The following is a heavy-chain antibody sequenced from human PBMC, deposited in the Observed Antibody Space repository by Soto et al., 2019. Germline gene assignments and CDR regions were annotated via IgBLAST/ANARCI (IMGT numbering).Heavy chain of an antibody. V-gene: IGHV1-46*01. D-gene: IGHD2-15*01. CDR3: ARDGPHRWIDY. CDR1: GYTFSDFR. J-gene: IGHJ4*02. CDR2: INPSGGAT. Sequence: GASVKVSCKASGYTFSDFRMHCVRQAPGQGLEWMGIINPSGGATTYAQKFQGRVTMTRDTSTSTVYMDLSSLTSEDTAVYYCARDGPHRWIDYWGQGTLVTVPS.